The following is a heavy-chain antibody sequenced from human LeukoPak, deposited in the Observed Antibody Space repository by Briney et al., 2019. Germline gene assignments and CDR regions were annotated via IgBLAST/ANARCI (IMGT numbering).Heavy chain of an antibody. CDR3: AKDLALPGYDILTGYPAGDGMDV. CDR1: GFTFSSYG. Sequence: PGGSLRLSCAASGFTFSSYGMHWVRQAPGKGLEWVAVISYDGSNKYYADSVKGRFTISRDNSKNTLYLQMNSLRAEDTAVYYCAKDLALPGYDILTGYPAGDGMDVWGQGTTVTVSS. V-gene: IGHV3-30*18. CDR2: ISYDGSNK. D-gene: IGHD3-9*01. J-gene: IGHJ6*02.